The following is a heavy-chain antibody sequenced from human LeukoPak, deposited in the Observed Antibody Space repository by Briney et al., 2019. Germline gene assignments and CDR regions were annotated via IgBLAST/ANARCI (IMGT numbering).Heavy chain of an antibody. D-gene: IGHD2-21*02. J-gene: IGHJ5*02. CDR1: EFTFSAYG. V-gene: IGHV3-21*01. CDR3: ARFAYCGGDCYTSGHQGNWFDP. CDR2: ISGSGSSI. Sequence: GGSLRLSCVASEFTFSAYGMSWVRQAPGTGLEWVSSISGSGSSIHYKESVRGRFTISRDNSGNSIYLQMNSLRAEDTAVYYCARFAYCGGDCYTSGHQGNWFDPWGQGTLVTVSS.